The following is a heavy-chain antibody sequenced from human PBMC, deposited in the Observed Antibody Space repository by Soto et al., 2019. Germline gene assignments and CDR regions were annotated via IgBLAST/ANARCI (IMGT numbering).Heavy chain of an antibody. CDR2: ISTYTGNT. V-gene: IGHV1-18*04. D-gene: IGHD6-13*01. CDR1: ADTCTTCC. J-gene: IGHJ5*02. CDR3: AREYISSWYNCFDP. Sequence: SGQVSCKAAADTCTTCCFSWVLQAPGQGLEWMGWISTYTGNTNYAQKLQGRVTMTTDTSTSTAYMELRSLTSEDTYVYYCAREYISSWYNCFDPWGQGTLVTASS.